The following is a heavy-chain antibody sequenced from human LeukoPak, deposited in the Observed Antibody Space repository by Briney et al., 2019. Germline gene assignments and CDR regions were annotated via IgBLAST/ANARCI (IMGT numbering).Heavy chain of an antibody. CDR3: ARGFSGGYSDS. CDR1: GYTITAYY. CDR2: INPKSGDT. Sequence: ASVKVSCKASGYTITAYYMHWVRRAPGQGLEWMGWINPKSGDTKYAQKSQGRVTMTGDTSISTAFLELYILSSDDTAVYYCARGFSGGYSDSWGQGTLVLVSS. J-gene: IGHJ4*02. V-gene: IGHV1-2*02. D-gene: IGHD2-15*01.